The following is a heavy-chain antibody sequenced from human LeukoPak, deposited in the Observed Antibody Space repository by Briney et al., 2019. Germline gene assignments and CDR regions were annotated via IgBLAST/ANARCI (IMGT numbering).Heavy chain of an antibody. D-gene: IGHD2-2*01. J-gene: IGHJ5*01. V-gene: IGHV3-21*01. CDR2: ISSSSSYI. Sequence: PGGSLRLSCAASGFTFSSYSMNWVRQAPGKGLEWVSSISSSSSYIYYADSVKGRFTISRDNAKNSLYLQMNSLRAEDTAVYYCAREGRGPAPHYSGGQGPLVTVSS. CDR3: AREGRGPAPHYS. CDR1: GFTFSSYS.